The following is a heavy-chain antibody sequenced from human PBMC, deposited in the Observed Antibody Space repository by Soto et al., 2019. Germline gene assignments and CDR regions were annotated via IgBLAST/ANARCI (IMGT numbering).Heavy chain of an antibody. Sequence: QVQLVQSGAEVKKPGSSVKVSCKASGGTFSSYAISWVRQAPGQGLEWMGGIIPIFGTANYAQKFQGRVTITADESTSTAYMELSSLSPEDKAVYYCARDGRLRKILEWLPDYYYYYGMDVWGQGTTVTASS. CDR1: GGTFSSYA. J-gene: IGHJ6*02. CDR3: ARDGRLRKILEWLPDYYYYYGMDV. V-gene: IGHV1-69*01. CDR2: IIPIFGTA. D-gene: IGHD3-3*01.